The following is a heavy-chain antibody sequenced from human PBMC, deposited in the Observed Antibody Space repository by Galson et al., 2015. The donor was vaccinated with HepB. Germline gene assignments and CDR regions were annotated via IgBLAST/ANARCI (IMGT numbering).Heavy chain of an antibody. CDR2: ISAYNGNT. J-gene: IGHJ6*02. V-gene: IGHV1-18*01. Sequence: SVKVSCKASGFTFNSYGFTWVRQAPGQGLEWIGWISAYNGNTDYAQKFQGRVTMTTDTSTTTAYLDLGSLRSDDTAVYYCASDFGPKANYHYYYGVDVWGQGTTVTVSS. D-gene: IGHD3-3*01. CDR3: ASDFGPKANYHYYYGVDV. CDR1: GFTFNSYG.